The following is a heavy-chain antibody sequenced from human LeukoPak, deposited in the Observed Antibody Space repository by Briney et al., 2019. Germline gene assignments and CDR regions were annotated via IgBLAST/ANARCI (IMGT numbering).Heavy chain of an antibody. V-gene: IGHV3-7*01. D-gene: IGHD5-12*01. Sequence: SGGSLRLSCAASGFTFRSYWMSWVRQAPGKGLEWVANINQGGSVQYYMDSVKGRFTISRDDAKNSLHVQMNSLRDEDTAVYYCARVEYSGWNLEYWGQGTLVTVSS. J-gene: IGHJ4*02. CDR1: GFTFRSYW. CDR2: INQGGSVQ. CDR3: ARVEYSGWNLEY.